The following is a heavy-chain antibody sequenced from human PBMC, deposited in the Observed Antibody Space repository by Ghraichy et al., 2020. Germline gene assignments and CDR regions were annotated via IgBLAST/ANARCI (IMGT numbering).Heavy chain of an antibody. V-gene: IGHV3-74*01. Sequence: GGSLRLSCAASGFTFSRYWMHWVRQGPGNGLVWVSRLDTDGTRTYYAYSVKGRVTISRDNAKNTLYLQMNSLRAEDTAIYYCVRSNTMIPGVWELDYWGQGILVTVSS. CDR1: GFTFSRYW. CDR3: VRSNTMIPGVWELDY. J-gene: IGHJ4*02. D-gene: IGHD3-16*01. CDR2: LDTDGTRT.